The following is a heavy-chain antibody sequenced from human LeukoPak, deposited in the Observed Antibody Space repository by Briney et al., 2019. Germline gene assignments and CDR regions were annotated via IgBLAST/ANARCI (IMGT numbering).Heavy chain of an antibody. D-gene: IGHD3-16*01. J-gene: IGHJ4*02. CDR1: GFTVSSNY. CDR3: AKVNVCPRCHFDY. CDR2: ISPDGSSA. Sequence: GGSLRLSCAASGFTVSSNYMIWVRQAPGKGLVWFSSISPDGSSAIYADSVKGRFTISRDNAKNTLYLQMNSLKAEDTAVYYCAKVNVCPRCHFDYWGQGTLVTVSS. V-gene: IGHV3-74*01.